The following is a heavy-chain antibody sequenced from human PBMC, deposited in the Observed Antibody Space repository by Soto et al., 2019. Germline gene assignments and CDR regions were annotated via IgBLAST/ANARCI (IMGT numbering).Heavy chain of an antibody. CDR2: INAGNGNT. CDR1: GYTFTSYA. D-gene: IGHD3-3*01. CDR3: ASSDYDFWSGYYDPLAEYFQH. J-gene: IGHJ1*01. V-gene: IGHV1-3*01. Sequence: ASVKVSCKASGYTFTSYAMHWVRQAPGQRLEWMGWINAGNGNTKYSQKFQGRVTITRDTSAGTAYMELSSLRSEDTAVYYCASSDYDFWSGYYDPLAEYFQHWGQGTLVTVSS.